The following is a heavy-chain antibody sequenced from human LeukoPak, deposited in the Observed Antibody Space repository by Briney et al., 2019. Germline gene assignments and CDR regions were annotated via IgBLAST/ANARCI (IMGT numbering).Heavy chain of an antibody. Sequence: APVKLSCKASGYTFSNYNIHWVRQAPGQGLEWMGIVNPSGDSTNYAQNFQGRVTMTGDMSTSTVYMELSSLRSEDTAVYYCARVEPTQWELLDSHNYFDYWGQGTLVTVSS. J-gene: IGHJ4*02. CDR3: ARVEPTQWELLDSHNYFDY. V-gene: IGHV1-46*01. CDR1: GYTFSNYN. CDR2: VNPSGDST. D-gene: IGHD1-26*01.